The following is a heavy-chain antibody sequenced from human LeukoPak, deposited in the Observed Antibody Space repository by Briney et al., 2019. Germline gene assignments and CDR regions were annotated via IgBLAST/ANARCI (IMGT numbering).Heavy chain of an antibody. CDR2: LTWNVDRT. Sequence: PGGSLRLSCAASGFTFDDYTMYWVRQPPPKGLELVSLLTWNVDRTYYADSVKGRFTISRDNSKNSLYLRMNSLKIEATALYYCARDIAVAATGGAFDYWGQGTLVTVSS. CDR3: ARDIAVAATGGAFDY. V-gene: IGHV3-43*01. CDR1: GFTFDDYT. J-gene: IGHJ4*02. D-gene: IGHD2-15*01.